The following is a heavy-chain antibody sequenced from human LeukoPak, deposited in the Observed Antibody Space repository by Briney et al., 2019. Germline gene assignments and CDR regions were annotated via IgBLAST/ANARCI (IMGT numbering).Heavy chain of an antibody. J-gene: IGHJ2*01. D-gene: IGHD3-22*01. Sequence: GGSLRLSCAASGFTFSSYAMSWVRQAPGKGLEWVSAFSGSGGDTYYADSVKGRFTISRDNAKNSMYLQMNSLRAEDTAVYYCARSNSSGQQENWFLDVWGRGTLVTVSS. CDR2: FSGSGGDT. CDR3: ARSNSSGQQENWFLDV. V-gene: IGHV3-23*01. CDR1: GFTFSSYA.